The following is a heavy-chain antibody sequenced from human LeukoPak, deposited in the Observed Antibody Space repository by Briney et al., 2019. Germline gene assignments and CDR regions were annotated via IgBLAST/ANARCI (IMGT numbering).Heavy chain of an antibody. D-gene: IGHD6-13*01. CDR1: GGSISSYY. CDR3: ARRSKASAGGAFDV. CDR2: IHYSGST. V-gene: IGHV4-59*01. Sequence: SETLSLTCTVSGGSISSYYWSWIRQPPGKGLEWFGYIHYSGSTNYSPSLKSRVTISVDTSKNQFSLKLSSVTAADTAVYYCARRSKASAGGAFDVWGQGTKLTVSS. J-gene: IGHJ3*01.